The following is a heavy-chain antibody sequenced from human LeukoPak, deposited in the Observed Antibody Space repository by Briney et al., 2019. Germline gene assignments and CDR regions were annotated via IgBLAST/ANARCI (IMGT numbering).Heavy chain of an antibody. CDR3: ASLYYYGSGSFLDY. CDR2: IYYSGSA. J-gene: IGHJ4*02. V-gene: IGHV4-59*01. Sequence: PSETLSLTCTVSGGSISSYYWSWIRQPPGKGLEWIGYIYYSGSANYNPSLKSRVTISVDTSKNQFSLKLSSVTAAATAVYYCASLYYYGSGSFLDYWGQGTLVTVSS. CDR1: GGSISSYY. D-gene: IGHD3-10*01.